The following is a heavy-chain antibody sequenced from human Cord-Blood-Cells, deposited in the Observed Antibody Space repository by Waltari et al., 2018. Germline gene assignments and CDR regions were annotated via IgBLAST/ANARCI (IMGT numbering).Heavy chain of an antibody. D-gene: IGHD3-3*01. Sequence: QVQLVESGGGVVQPGRSLRLSCAASGFTFSSYGKHWVRQAPGKGLEWVAVISYDGSNKYYADSVKGRFTISRDNSKNTLYLQMNSLRAEDTAVYYCAKGGLRFLEWLLYYFDYWGQGTLVTVSS. CDR3: AKGGLRFLEWLLYYFDY. V-gene: IGHV3-30*18. CDR1: GFTFSSYG. J-gene: IGHJ4*02. CDR2: ISYDGSNK.